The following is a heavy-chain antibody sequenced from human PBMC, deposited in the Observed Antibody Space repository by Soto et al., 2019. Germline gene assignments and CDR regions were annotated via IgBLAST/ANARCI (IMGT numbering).Heavy chain of an antibody. CDR1: GGTFSSYA. D-gene: IGHD5-12*01. CDR3: ASPIRRKWGRPSLDY. Sequence: GASVKVSCKASGGTFSSYAISWVRQAPGQGLEWMGGIIPIFGTANYAQKFQGRVTITADESTSTAYMELSSLRSEDTAVYYCASPIRRKWGRPSLDYWGQGTLVTVSS. CDR2: IIPIFGTA. V-gene: IGHV1-69*13. J-gene: IGHJ4*02.